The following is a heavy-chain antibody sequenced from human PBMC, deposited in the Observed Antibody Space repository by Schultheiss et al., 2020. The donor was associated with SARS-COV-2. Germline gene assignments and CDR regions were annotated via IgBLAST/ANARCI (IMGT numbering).Heavy chain of an antibody. J-gene: IGHJ1*01. CDR3: ARAFGSAEAWNEYFQL. CDR2: IRRSGSNI. D-gene: IGHD1-1*01. CDR1: GFTFSDYY. V-gene: IGHV3-11*01. Sequence: GESLKISCTASGFTFSDYYMSWIRQAPGKGLEWVSNIRRSGSNIYHADSVKGRFTISRDNSKNTLYLQMNSLRAEDTAVYFCARAFGSAEAWNEYFQLWGQGSLVTVSS.